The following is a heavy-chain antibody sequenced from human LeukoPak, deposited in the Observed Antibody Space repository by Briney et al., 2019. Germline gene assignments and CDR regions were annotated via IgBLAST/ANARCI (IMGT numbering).Heavy chain of an antibody. CDR2: INHSGST. CDR1: GGSFSGYY. V-gene: IGHV4-34*01. CDR3: ARLETYYYDSSGYYLFDY. Sequence: SETLSLTCAVYGGSFSGYYWSWIGQPPGKGLEWIGEINHSGSTNYNPSLKSRVTISVDTSKNQFSLILSSVTAADTAVYYCARLETYYYDSSGYYLFDYWGQGTLVTVSS. D-gene: IGHD3-22*01. J-gene: IGHJ4*02.